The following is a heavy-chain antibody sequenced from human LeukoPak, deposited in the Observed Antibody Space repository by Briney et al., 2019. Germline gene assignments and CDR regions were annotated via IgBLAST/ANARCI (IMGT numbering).Heavy chain of an antibody. CDR2: LNHDGSLR. J-gene: IGHJ4*02. V-gene: IGHV3-7*05. CDR3: AKDRGRTWVQVAN. Sequence: PGGSLRLPCAASGFTFSSDWMSWVRQAPGKGLEWVANLNHDGSLRQYVDSVKGRFTISRDNAKNSLYLQMNSLRVEDTAVYYCAKDRGRTWVQVANWGQGTLVTVSS. D-gene: IGHD2-15*01. CDR1: GFTFSSDW.